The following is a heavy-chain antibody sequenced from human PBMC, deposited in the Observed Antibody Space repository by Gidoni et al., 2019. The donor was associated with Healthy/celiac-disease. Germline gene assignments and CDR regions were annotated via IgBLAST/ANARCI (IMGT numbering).Heavy chain of an antibody. CDR3: AASAVTTYQWPHNDYYGMDV. D-gene: IGHD4-17*01. CDR2: IVVGSGNT. J-gene: IGHJ6*02. Sequence: QMQLVQSGPEVTKPGTSVKVSCKASGFTFTSSAVQWVRQARGQRLEWIGWIVVGSGNTNYAQKFQERVTITRDMSTSTAYMELSSLRSEDTAVYYCAASAVTTYQWPHNDYYGMDVWGQGTTVTVSS. V-gene: IGHV1-58*01. CDR1: GFTFTSSA.